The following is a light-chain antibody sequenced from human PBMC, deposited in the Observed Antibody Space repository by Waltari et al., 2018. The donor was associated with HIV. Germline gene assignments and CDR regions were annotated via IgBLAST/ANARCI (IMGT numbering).Light chain of an antibody. CDR1: QDMSSY. V-gene: IGKV1-9*01. CDR3: QHLNNYPLFT. Sequence: DIQLTQSPSFLSASVGDRVTITCRASQDMSSYGAWYQQKPGQAPKLLIYGASTLQNGVPPRFSGSGSGTEYTLTIRSLQPDDFATYYCQHLNNYPLFTFGPGTKVDVK. J-gene: IGKJ3*01. CDR2: GAS.